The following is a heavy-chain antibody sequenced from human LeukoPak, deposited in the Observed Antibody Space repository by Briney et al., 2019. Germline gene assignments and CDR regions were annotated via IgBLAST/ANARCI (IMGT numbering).Heavy chain of an antibody. V-gene: IGHV4-59*08. CDR1: GGSISSYY. CDR2: IYYSGTT. CDR3: ARVRGDIVATIGPDY. D-gene: IGHD5-12*01. Sequence: SETLSLTCTVSGGSISSYYWSWIRQPPGKGLEWIGYIYYSGTTNYNPSLKSRVTISVDTSKNQFSLKLSSVTAADTAVYYCARVRGDIVATIGPDYWGQGTLVTVSS. J-gene: IGHJ4*02.